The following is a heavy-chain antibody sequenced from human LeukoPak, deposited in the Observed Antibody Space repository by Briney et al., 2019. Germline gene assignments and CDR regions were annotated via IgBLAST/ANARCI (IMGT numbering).Heavy chain of an antibody. CDR1: GFTFSSYA. CDR2: ISGSGGST. Sequence: GGSLRLSCAASGFTFSSYAMSWVRQAPGKGLEGVSAISGSGGSTYYADSVKGRFTISRDNSKNTLYLQMNSLRAEDTAVYYCAKDEPDYYDSSGYRHYYNGMDVWGQGTTVTVSS. J-gene: IGHJ6*02. CDR3: AKDEPDYYDSSGYRHYYNGMDV. V-gene: IGHV3-23*01. D-gene: IGHD3-22*01.